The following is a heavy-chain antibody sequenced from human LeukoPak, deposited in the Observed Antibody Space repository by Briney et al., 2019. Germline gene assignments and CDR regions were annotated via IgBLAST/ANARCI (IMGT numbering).Heavy chain of an antibody. D-gene: IGHD3-16*02. Sequence: GGSLRLSCAASGFTFSSYSMNWVRQAPGKGLEWVSYISSSSSTIYYADSVKGRFTISRDNAKNSLYLQMNSLRAEDTAVYYCARDRYDYVWGSYRPHNWSDPWGQGTLVTVSS. CDR2: ISSSSSTI. J-gene: IGHJ5*02. V-gene: IGHV3-48*01. CDR1: GFTFSSYS. CDR3: ARDRYDYVWGSYRPHNWSDP.